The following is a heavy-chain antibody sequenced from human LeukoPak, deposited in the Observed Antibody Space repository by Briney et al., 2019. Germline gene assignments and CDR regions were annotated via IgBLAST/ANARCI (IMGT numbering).Heavy chain of an antibody. CDR1: GFTFSTYY. J-gene: IGHJ4*02. Sequence: PGGSLRLSCAASGFTFSTYYMHWVRQAPGKGLVWVSRISSEGSSTVYADSVKGRFTISRDNANNTLYLQMSSLRAEDTAVYYCARYGNGHLDYWGQGALVTVSS. CDR3: ARYGNGHLDY. CDR2: ISSEGSST. D-gene: IGHD2-8*01. V-gene: IGHV3-74*01.